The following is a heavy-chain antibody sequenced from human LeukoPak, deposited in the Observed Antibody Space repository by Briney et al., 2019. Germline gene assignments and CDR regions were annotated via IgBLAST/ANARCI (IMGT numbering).Heavy chain of an antibody. D-gene: IGHD2-21*01. Sequence: GGSLSLSCAASGFTFSSYGMHWVRQAPGQGLERVAVIWYDGSNKYYADSVQGRFTISRDNSKNTLYLQMNSLRAEDTAVYYCAKDKQGDYFDYWGQGTLVTVSS. CDR3: AKDKQGDYFDY. J-gene: IGHJ4*02. CDR2: IWYDGSNK. CDR1: GFTFSSYG. V-gene: IGHV3-33*06.